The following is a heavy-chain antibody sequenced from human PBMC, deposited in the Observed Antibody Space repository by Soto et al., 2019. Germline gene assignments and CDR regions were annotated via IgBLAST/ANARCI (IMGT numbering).Heavy chain of an antibody. CDR3: AGGSPPPDG. Sequence: QVQLVQSGAEVKTPGSSVKVSCKASGGTFNTYTISWVRQAPGQGLEWVGRIVPILNGANYAPKYEGRVTIRAGTSTSTADMELSSLRPADAAVYSCAGGSPPPDGWGQGTTVIVSS. CDR2: IVPILNGA. V-gene: IGHV1-69*02. CDR1: GGTFNTYT. D-gene: IGHD2-15*01. J-gene: IGHJ6*02.